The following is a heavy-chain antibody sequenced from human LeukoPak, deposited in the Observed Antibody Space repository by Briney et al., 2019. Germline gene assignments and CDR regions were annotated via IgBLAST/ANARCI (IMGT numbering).Heavy chain of an antibody. J-gene: IGHJ4*02. D-gene: IGHD6-6*01. Sequence: PGGSLRLSCAASGFTFSSYWMSWVRQAPGKGLEWVANIKQDGSEKHYVDSVKGRFTISRDNAKKSLFLHMNSLRVEDTAVYYCARGSEYTSSTNYYFDYWGQGTLVTVCS. CDR3: ARGSEYTSSTNYYFDY. CDR1: GFTFSSYW. V-gene: IGHV3-7*01. CDR2: IKQDGSEK.